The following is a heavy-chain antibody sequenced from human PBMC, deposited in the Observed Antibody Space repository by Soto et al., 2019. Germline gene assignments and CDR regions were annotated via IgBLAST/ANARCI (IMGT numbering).Heavy chain of an antibody. CDR2: IYHSGST. Sequence: QLQLQESGSGLVKPSQTLSLTCAVSGGSISSGGYSWSWIRQPPGKGLEWIGYIYHSGSTYYNPSLKSRVTISVDRSKNQFSLKLSSVTAADTAVYYCARAYYDSSGYYYGYFDYWGQGTLVTVSS. D-gene: IGHD3-22*01. V-gene: IGHV4-30-2*01. CDR3: ARAYYDSSGYYYGYFDY. J-gene: IGHJ4*02. CDR1: GGSISSGGYS.